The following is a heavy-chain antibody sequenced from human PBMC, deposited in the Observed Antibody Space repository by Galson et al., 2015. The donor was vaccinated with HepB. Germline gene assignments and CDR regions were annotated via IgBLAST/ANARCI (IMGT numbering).Heavy chain of an antibody. CDR3: ARAGAYGTYFDY. Sequence: SVKVSCKASGCTFSSYAIHWVRQAPGQGLEWMGGIIPIFGTANYAQKFQGRVTITADESTSTAYMELSSLRSEDTAVYYCARAGAYGTYFDYWGQGTLVTVSS. D-gene: IGHD4-17*01. V-gene: IGHV1-69*13. CDR1: GCTFSSYA. J-gene: IGHJ4*02. CDR2: IIPIFGTA.